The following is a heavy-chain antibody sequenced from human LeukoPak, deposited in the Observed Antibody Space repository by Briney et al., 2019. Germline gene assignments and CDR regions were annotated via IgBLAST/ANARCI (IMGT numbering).Heavy chain of an antibody. D-gene: IGHD1-26*01. CDR3: ARSGRGTYFYFDL. J-gene: IGHJ4*02. CDR1: GYSFSRYG. Sequence: EASVKVSCKASGYSFSRYGVSWGRQAPGQGLEWVGWISGSTGNTHYAQNFQGRVSMTADTSTGTAYMELRGLRSDDTALYYCARSGRGTYFYFDLWGQGTLVTVSS. V-gene: IGHV1-18*01. CDR2: ISGSTGNT.